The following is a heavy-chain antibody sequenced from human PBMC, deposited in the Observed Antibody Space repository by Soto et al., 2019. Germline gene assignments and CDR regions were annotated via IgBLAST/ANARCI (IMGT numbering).Heavy chain of an antibody. CDR3: AKDRTGDLEALKYYYGMDV. D-gene: IGHD7-27*01. V-gene: IGHV3-23*01. CDR1: GFTFSSYA. J-gene: IGHJ6*02. Sequence: EVQLLESGGGLVQPGGSLRLSCAASGFTFSSYAVTWVRQAPGKGLDGVSTISGSGGSTYYEYSVKGRFTVSRDNSKNPVYLEMNSLRAEDTALYYCAKDRTGDLEALKYYYGMDVWGQGTTVTVSS. CDR2: ISGSGGST.